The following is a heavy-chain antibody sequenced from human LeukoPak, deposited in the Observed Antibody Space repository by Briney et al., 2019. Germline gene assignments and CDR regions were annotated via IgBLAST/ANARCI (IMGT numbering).Heavy chain of an antibody. V-gene: IGHV4-39*07. CDR2: INHSGST. Sequence: PSETLSLTCTVSGGSISSSSYYWGWIRQPPGKGLEWIGEINHSGSTNYNPSLKSRVTISVDTSKNQFSLKLSSVTAADTAVYYCARGDYVWGSYRHDAFDIWGQGTMVTVSS. D-gene: IGHD3-16*02. J-gene: IGHJ3*02. CDR3: ARGDYVWGSYRHDAFDI. CDR1: GGSISSSSYY.